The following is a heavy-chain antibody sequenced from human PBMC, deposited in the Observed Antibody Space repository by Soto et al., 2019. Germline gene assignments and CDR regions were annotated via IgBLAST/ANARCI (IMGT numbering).Heavy chain of an antibody. D-gene: IGHD3-16*01. CDR3: ATHLGDYYYYYMDV. J-gene: IGHJ6*03. Sequence: ASETLSLTCTVSGGSISSYYWSWIRQPPGKGLEWIGYIYYSGSTNYNPSLKSRVTISVDTSKNQFSLKLSSVTAADTAVYYCATHLGDYYYYYMDVWGKGTTVTVSS. CDR2: IYYSGST. V-gene: IGHV4-59*08. CDR1: GGSISSYY.